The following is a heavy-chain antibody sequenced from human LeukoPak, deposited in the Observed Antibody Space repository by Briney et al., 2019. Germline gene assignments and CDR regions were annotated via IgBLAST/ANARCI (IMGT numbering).Heavy chain of an antibody. V-gene: IGHV3-30*18. Sequence: GRSLRLSCAASGFTFSSYGMHWVRQAPGKGLEWVAVISYDGSNKYYADSVKGRFTISRDNSKNTLYLQMNSLRAEDTAVYYCAKGPIGWECELPYFDYWGQGTLVTVSS. CDR1: GFTFSSYG. J-gene: IGHJ4*02. CDR2: ISYDGSNK. D-gene: IGHD1-26*01. CDR3: AKGPIGWECELPYFDY.